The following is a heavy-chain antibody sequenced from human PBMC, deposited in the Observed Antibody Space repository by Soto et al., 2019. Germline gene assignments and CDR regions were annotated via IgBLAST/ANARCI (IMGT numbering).Heavy chain of an antibody. J-gene: IGHJ4*02. Sequence: GGSLRLSCAASGFTFTRYSMNWVRQAPGKGLEWVSSISSTTNYIYYADSMKGRFTVSRDNAKNSVYLEMHSLSAEDTALYYCARESEDLTSNFDYWGQGTLVTVSS. CDR1: GFTFTRYS. CDR2: ISSTTNYI. CDR3: ARESEDLTSNFDY. V-gene: IGHV3-21*01.